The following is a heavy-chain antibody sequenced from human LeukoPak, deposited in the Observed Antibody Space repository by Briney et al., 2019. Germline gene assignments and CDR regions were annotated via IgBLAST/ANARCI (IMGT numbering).Heavy chain of an antibody. J-gene: IGHJ4*02. CDR1: GFTLSSCG. V-gene: IGHV3-30*03. CDR2: ISYDGSNK. CDR3: ARGQYYFDY. D-gene: IGHD6-19*01. Sequence: SGGSLRLSCAASGFTLSSCGTHWVRQAPGKGLEWVAVISYDGSNKYYADFVKGRFTISRDNSKNTLYLQMNSLRAEDTAVYYCARGQYYFDYWGQGTLVTVSS.